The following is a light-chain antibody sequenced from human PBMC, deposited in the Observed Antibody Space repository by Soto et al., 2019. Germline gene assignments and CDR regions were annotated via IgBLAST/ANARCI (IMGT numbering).Light chain of an antibody. J-gene: IGKJ5*01. CDR3: QQLETYPLT. V-gene: IGKV1-13*02. CDR2: DVF. CDR1: QGISSA. Sequence: GDTVPITCRASQGISSAFAWYQQKPGKVPRLLIYDVFNLQSGVPSRFSGSGSGTDFTLTISRLQPEDFATYYCQQLETYPLTFGQGTRLEVK.